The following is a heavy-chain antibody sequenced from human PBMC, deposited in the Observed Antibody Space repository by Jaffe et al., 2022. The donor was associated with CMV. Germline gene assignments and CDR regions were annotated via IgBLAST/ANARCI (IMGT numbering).Heavy chain of an antibody. CDR3: AREAPSGYFDL. CDR1: GFTFSSYD. CDR2: IGTAGDT. J-gene: IGHJ2*01. V-gene: IGHV3-13*01. Sequence: EVQLVESGGGLVQPGGSLRLSCAASGFTFSSYDMHWVRQATGKGLEWVSAIGTAGDTYYPGSVKGRFTISRENAKNSLYLQMNSLRAGDTAVYYCAREAPSGYFDLWGRGTLVTVSS.